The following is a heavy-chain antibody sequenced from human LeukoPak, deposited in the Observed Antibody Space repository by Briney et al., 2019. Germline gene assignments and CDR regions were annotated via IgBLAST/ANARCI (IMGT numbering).Heavy chain of an antibody. Sequence: KTSETLSLTCAVYGGSFSGYYWSWIRQPPGKGLEWIGEINHSGSTNYNPSLKSRVTISVDTSKNQFSLKLSSVTAADTAVYYCARGRGYCSSTSCYRGSFYYGMDVWGQGTTVTVSS. J-gene: IGHJ6*02. CDR2: INHSGST. V-gene: IGHV4-34*01. CDR1: GGSFSGYY. D-gene: IGHD2-2*03. CDR3: ARGRGYCSSTSCYRGSFYYGMDV.